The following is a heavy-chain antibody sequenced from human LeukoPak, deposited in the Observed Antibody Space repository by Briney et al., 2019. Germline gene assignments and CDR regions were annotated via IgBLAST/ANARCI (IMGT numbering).Heavy chain of an antibody. CDR2: ITVNGERT. D-gene: IGHD3-16*01. J-gene: IGHJ6*02. Sequence: GGSLRLSCAASGFTFSSYAISWVRQAPGKGLEWVSSITVNGERTDYADSVNGRFTISRDNSKDPLYLQMNSLRVEDTAVYFCAKSRGISAGPSYYYYSLDVWGRGTTVTVSS. CDR1: GFTFSSYA. V-gene: IGHV3-23*01. CDR3: AKSRGISAGPSYYYYSLDV.